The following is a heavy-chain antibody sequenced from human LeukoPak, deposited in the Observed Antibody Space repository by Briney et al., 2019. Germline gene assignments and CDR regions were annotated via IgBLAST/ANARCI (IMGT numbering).Heavy chain of an antibody. CDR3: AKGGEGIGVRLDY. D-gene: IGHD3-10*01. J-gene: IGHJ4*02. V-gene: IGHV7-4-1*02. CDR1: GYTFTNYA. CDR2: INTDTGNP. Sequence: ASVKVSCKASGYTFTNYAMNWVRQAPGQGLEWVGWINTDTGNPTYAQGFTGRFVFSLDTSVSTAYLQISSLKAEDTAMYYCAKGGEGIGVRLDYWGQGTLVTVSS.